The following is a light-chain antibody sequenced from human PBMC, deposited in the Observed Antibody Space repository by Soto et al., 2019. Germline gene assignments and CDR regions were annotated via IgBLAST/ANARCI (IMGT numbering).Light chain of an antibody. CDR1: QIVNRNA. CDR2: AAS. Sequence: EIVLTQSPDTLSLSPGERATLSCRASQIVNRNALAWYQQKPGQPPRLLIYAASSRPGGIPDKFSGSRSGTDFTFTIISLEPEDFAVYYCQQYDRSPYTFAQGTKVEI. V-gene: IGKV3-20*01. J-gene: IGKJ2*01. CDR3: QQYDRSPYT.